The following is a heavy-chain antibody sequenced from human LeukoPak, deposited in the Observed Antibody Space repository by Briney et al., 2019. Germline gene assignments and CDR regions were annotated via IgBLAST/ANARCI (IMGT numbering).Heavy chain of an antibody. V-gene: IGHV3-30*02. Sequence: PGGSLRLSCAASGFTFSSYAMSWVRQAPGKGLEWVAFIRYDGSNKYYADSVKGRFTISRDNSKNTLYLQMNSLRAEDTAVYYCAKEIQSLYSSSSLVEPWCYWGQGTLVTVSS. CDR3: AKEIQSLYSSSSLVEPWCY. CDR1: GFTFSSYA. CDR2: IRYDGSNK. D-gene: IGHD6-6*01. J-gene: IGHJ4*02.